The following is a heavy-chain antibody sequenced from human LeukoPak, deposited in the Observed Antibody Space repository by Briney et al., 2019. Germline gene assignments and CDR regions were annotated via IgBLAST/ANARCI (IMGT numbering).Heavy chain of an antibody. CDR2: IIPIFGTA. J-gene: IGHJ5*02. CDR1: GYTFTSYD. Sequence: GASVKVSCKASGYTFTSYDINWVRQAPGQGLEWMGGIIPIFGTANYAQKFQGRVTITADESTSTAYMELSSLRSEDTAVYYCARDSSSWYVVSSHNWFDPWGQGTLVTVSS. CDR3: ARDSSSWYVVSSHNWFDP. D-gene: IGHD6-13*01. V-gene: IGHV1-69*13.